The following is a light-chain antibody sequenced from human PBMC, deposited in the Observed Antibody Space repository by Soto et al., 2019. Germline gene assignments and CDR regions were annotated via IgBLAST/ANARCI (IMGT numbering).Light chain of an antibody. J-gene: IGKJ2*01. CDR1: QSITDW. CDR3: QHYITYPYT. CDR2: KAS. V-gene: IGKV1-5*03. Sequence: PSTLSASVGDRVTITCRASQSITDWLAWYQQKPGKAPKLLIYKASSLESGVPSRFSGGGSGTEFTLTISSLQPDDFASYYCQHYITYPYTFGQGTKVDIK.